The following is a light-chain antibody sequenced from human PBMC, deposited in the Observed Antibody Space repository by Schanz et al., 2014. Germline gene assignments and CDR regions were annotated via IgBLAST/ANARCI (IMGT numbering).Light chain of an antibody. CDR2: GVF. CDR3: QQYNKWPLT. V-gene: IGKV3-15*01. Sequence: EAVMTQSPATLSVTPGERATLSCTASRSIGSNLAWYQQKPGQAPRLLIYGVFTRAPGIPARFSGTGSGTDFTLIISSLQSEDFAVYYCQQYNKWPLTFGGGTKVE. CDR1: RSIGSN. J-gene: IGKJ4*01.